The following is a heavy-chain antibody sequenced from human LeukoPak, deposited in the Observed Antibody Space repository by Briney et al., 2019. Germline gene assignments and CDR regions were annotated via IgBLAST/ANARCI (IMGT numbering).Heavy chain of an antibody. CDR3: GGLLVQYYDTSDDWFDP. J-gene: IGHJ5*02. Sequence: GGSLRLSCAASGFTFSNYWMHWVRQAPGKGLVWVPRINSDGINTNYADSVKGRFTISRDNAKNTLYLQMNSLRAEDTAVYYCGGLLVQYYDTSDDWFDPWGQGTLVTVSS. D-gene: IGHD3-22*01. CDR2: INSDGINT. V-gene: IGHV3-74*01. CDR1: GFTFSNYW.